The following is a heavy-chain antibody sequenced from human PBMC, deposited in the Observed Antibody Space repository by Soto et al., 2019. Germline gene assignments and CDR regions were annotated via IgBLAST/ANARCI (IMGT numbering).Heavy chain of an antibody. CDR3: ARFGYSSSWPDY. CDR1: GGTFSSYA. V-gene: IGHV1-69*13. D-gene: IGHD6-13*01. Sequence: GASVKVSCKASGGTFSSYAISWVRQAPGQGLEWMGGIIPIFGTANYAQKFQGRVTITADESTSTAYMELSSLRSEDTAVYYCARFGYSSSWPDYWGQGTLVTAPQ. J-gene: IGHJ4*02. CDR2: IIPIFGTA.